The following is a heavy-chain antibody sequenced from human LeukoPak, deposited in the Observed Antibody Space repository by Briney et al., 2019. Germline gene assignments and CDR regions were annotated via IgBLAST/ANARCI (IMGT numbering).Heavy chain of an antibody. CDR1: GGSISSSSYY. Sequence: SETLSFTCTVSGGSISSSSYYWGWIRQPPGKGLEWIGSIYYSGSTYYNPSLKSRATISVDTSKNQFSLKLSSVTAADTAVYYCAREGLTNAYNPLGYWGQGTLVIVSS. J-gene: IGHJ4*02. V-gene: IGHV4-39*02. D-gene: IGHD5-24*01. CDR3: AREGLTNAYNPLGY. CDR2: IYYSGST.